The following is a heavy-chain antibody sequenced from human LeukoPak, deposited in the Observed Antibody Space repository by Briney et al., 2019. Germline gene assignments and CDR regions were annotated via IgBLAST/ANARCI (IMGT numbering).Heavy chain of an antibody. Sequence: GGSLRLSCAASGFTFSSYNMNWVRQAPGKGLQWVSCISSSSTTIYYEDSVKGRFTISRDNAKNSLYLQMNSLRAEDTAVYYCARVDSNSYYYYYYMDVWGKGTTVTVSS. D-gene: IGHD2/OR15-2a*01. V-gene: IGHV3-48*01. J-gene: IGHJ6*03. CDR2: ISSSSTTI. CDR3: ARVDSNSYYYYYYMDV. CDR1: GFTFSSYN.